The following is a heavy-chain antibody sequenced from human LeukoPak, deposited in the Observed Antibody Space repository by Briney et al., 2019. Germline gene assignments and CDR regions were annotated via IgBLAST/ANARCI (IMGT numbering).Heavy chain of an antibody. CDR2: IYPGDSDT. Sequence: GESLKISCQGSGYSFTSYWIGWVRQMPGKGLEWMGIIYPGDSDTRYSPSFQGQVTISADKSISTAYLQWSSLKASDTAMYYCARRSYYYDSSGEHDAFDIWGQGTMVTVSS. V-gene: IGHV5-51*01. D-gene: IGHD3-22*01. J-gene: IGHJ3*02. CDR1: GYSFTSYW. CDR3: ARRSYYYDSSGEHDAFDI.